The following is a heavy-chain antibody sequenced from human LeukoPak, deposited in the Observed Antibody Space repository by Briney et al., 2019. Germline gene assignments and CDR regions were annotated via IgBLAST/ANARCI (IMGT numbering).Heavy chain of an antibody. V-gene: IGHV3-74*01. D-gene: IGHD2-15*01. CDR1: GFTFSSNW. CDR2: IKGDGSST. Sequence: GGSLRLSCVASGFTFSSNWMHWVRQAPGKGLVWISRIKGDGSSTSYADSAKGRFTISRDNAKNTLYLQMNSLRAEDTAVYYCAREEIGWDYWGQGTLVTVSS. J-gene: IGHJ4*02. CDR3: AREEIGWDY.